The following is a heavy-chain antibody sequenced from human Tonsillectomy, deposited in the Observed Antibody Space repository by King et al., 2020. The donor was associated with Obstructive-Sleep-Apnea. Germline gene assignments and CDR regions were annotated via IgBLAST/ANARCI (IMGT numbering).Heavy chain of an antibody. J-gene: IGHJ6*02. CDR3: AKDLDEGRGLLWFGEPHYGMDV. CDR2: ISWGGGST. D-gene: IGHD3-10*01. V-gene: IGHV3-43D*03. Sequence: VQLVESGGVVVQPGGALRLSCAASGFPFDDYAMHWVRQAPGKGLEWGSLISWGGGSTYYSDSVKGRFTISRDNSKNSLYLQMKSLRAEDTALYYCAKDLDEGRGLLWFGEPHYGMDVWGQGTTVTVSS. CDR1: GFPFDDYA.